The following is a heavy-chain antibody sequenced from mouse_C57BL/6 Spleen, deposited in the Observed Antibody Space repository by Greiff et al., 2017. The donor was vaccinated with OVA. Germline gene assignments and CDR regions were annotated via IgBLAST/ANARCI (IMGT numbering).Heavy chain of an antibody. J-gene: IGHJ3*01. Sequence: VQLVESGAELVKPGASVKMSCKASGYTFTSYWITWVKQRPGQGLEWIGDIYPGSGSTNYNEKFKSKATLTVDTSSSTAYMQLSSLTSEDSAVYYCARTGLFAYWGQGTLVTVSA. CDR2: IYPGSGST. CDR3: ARTGLFAY. CDR1: GYTFTSYW. V-gene: IGHV1-55*01.